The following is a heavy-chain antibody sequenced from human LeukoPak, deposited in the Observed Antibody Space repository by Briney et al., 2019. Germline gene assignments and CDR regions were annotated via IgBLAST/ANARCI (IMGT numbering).Heavy chain of an antibody. Sequence: GRSLRLSCAAAGFTFSSYGMHSVPHAPGKGPEWVAFIRYDGSNKYYSDSVRGRFTISRDNSKNKLFLEMDSLRGEDTAVYYCLASSRWYEYYWGRGTLVTVSS. J-gene: IGHJ4*02. CDR3: LASSRWYEYY. CDR2: IRYDGSNK. CDR1: GFTFSSYG. V-gene: IGHV3-30*02. D-gene: IGHD6-13*01.